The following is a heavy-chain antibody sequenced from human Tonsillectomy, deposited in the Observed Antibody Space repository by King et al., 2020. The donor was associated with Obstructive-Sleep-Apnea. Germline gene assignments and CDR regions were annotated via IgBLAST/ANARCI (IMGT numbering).Heavy chain of an antibody. CDR1: GGSFSGYY. Sequence: VQLQQWGAGLLKPSETLSLTCAVYGGSFSGYYWSWIRQPPGKGLEWIGEINHSGGTNYNPSLKSRVTISVDTSKNQFSLEVSSVTAADTAVYYCARLRRYYWNDVGRAEIDYWGQGTLVTVSS. D-gene: IGHD1-20*01. V-gene: IGHV4-34*01. CDR3: ARLRRYYWNDVGRAEIDY. CDR2: INHSGGT. J-gene: IGHJ4*02.